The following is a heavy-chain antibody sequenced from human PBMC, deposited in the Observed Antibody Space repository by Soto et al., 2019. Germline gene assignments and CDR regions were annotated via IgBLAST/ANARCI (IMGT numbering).Heavy chain of an antibody. CDR1: GFTFSSYG. V-gene: IGHV3-23*01. J-gene: IGHJ4*02. Sequence: EVQLLESGGGLVQPGGSLRLSCTASGFTFSSYGMSWVRQAPGKGLEWVSGISGGGGTAYYADSVKGRFTISRDNSKNPLYMQMNSLRAEDTGAYYGAKDLASAGTSARYFDYWGQGTLVTVSS. D-gene: IGHD6-13*01. CDR2: ISGGGGTA. CDR3: AKDLASAGTSARYFDY.